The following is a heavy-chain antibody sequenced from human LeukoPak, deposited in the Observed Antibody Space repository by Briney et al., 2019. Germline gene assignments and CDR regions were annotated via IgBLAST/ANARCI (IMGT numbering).Heavy chain of an antibody. CDR3: ARGHFDSSGYYSGYFNY. J-gene: IGHJ4*02. V-gene: IGHV4-4*02. CDR1: GDSISSSNW. Sequence: SETLSLTCAVSGDSISSSNWWTWVRQPPGKGLEWIGEISRSGSTNYNPSLQSRLTISVDKSKNQFSLKLSSMTAADTPVYYCARGHFDSSGYYSGYFNYWGQGTLVTVSS. CDR2: ISRSGST. D-gene: IGHD3-22*01.